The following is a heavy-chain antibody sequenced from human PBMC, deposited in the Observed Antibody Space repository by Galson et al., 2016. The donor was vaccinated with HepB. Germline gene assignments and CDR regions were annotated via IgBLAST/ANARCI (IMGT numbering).Heavy chain of an antibody. CDR1: GDSVTSNSGA. CDR2: TYYRAKWYN. Sequence: CAISGDSVTSNSGAWHWIRQSPSRGLEWLGRTYYRAKWYNDYTVSVRSRVTINPDTSKNQLSLQLNSVTPEDTAVYYCARGFMVRGGRGAVYGMDVWGQGTTVTVSS. CDR3: ARGFMVRGGRGAVYGMDV. D-gene: IGHD3-10*01. J-gene: IGHJ6*02. V-gene: IGHV6-1*01.